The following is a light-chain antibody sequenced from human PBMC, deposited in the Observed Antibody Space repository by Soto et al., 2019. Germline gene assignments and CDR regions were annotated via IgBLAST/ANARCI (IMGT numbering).Light chain of an antibody. CDR2: GAS. V-gene: IGKV3-15*01. CDR1: ESVSTN. CDR3: QQYDKWPHLT. Sequence: EIVMTHSPATLSVSPGERATLSCRASESVSTNLAWYQQKPGQAPRLLIYGASNRATGVPARISGSGSGTEFPLTITSLQSEDFAIYYCQQYDKWPHLTCGGGTKVEIK. J-gene: IGKJ4*01.